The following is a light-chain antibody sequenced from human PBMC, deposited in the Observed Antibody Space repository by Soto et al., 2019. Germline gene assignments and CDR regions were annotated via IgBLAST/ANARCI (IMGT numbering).Light chain of an antibody. Sequence: QSVLTQPPSVSAAPGQRVTISCSGSNSNVGNNYISWFQQLPGTAPKLLIYDSNKRPSGIPDRFSGSKSGTSATLAITGLQTGDEADYYCGTWDSTLTAYVFGTGTKVTVL. CDR1: NSNVGNNY. J-gene: IGLJ1*01. CDR2: DSN. V-gene: IGLV1-51*01. CDR3: GTWDSTLTAYV.